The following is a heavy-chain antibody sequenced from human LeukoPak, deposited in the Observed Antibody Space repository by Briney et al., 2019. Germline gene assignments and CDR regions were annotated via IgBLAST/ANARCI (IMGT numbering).Heavy chain of an antibody. CDR1: GFTFSNYG. D-gene: IGHD3-10*01. CDR2: ITGGGGST. CDR3: PKGHVGVDLDL. Sequence: PGGSLRLSCAASGFTFSNYGMSWVRQAPGKGLEWVSMITGGGGSTYYADSVKGRFTTSRDNSKNTLYLQMNSLRAEDTAVYYCPKGHVGVDLDLWGRGTLVTVSS. J-gene: IGHJ2*01. V-gene: IGHV3-23*01.